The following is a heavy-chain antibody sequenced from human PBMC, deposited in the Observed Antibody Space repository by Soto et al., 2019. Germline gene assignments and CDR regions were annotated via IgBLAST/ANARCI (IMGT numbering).Heavy chain of an antibody. CDR2: IWYDGSNK. CDR1: GFTFSSYG. CDR3: ARDSGDILTGYYNSYFDC. Sequence: QVQLVESGGGVVQPGRSLRLSCAASGFTFSSYGMHWVRQAPGKGLEWVAVIWYDGSNKYYADSVKGRFTISRDNSKNTLHLQMNSLRAEDTTVYYCARDSGDILTGYYNSYFDCWGQGTLVTVSS. V-gene: IGHV3-33*01. D-gene: IGHD3-9*01. J-gene: IGHJ4*02.